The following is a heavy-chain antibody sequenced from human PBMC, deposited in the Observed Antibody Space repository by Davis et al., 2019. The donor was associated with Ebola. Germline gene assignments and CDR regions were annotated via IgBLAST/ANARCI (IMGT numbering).Heavy chain of an antibody. V-gene: IGHV3-53*04. J-gene: IGHJ4*02. CDR3: VSDRRTYYYDNSGFYSFDQ. Sequence: GESLKISCAASGFTFSSYSMNWVRQAPGKGLAWVSVIYSGGSTYYADSVKGRFTISRHNSKNTLYLQMNSLRAEDTAVYYCVSDRRTYYYDNSGFYSFDQWGQGTLVTVAS. CDR1: GFTFSSYS. CDR2: IYSGGST. D-gene: IGHD3-22*01.